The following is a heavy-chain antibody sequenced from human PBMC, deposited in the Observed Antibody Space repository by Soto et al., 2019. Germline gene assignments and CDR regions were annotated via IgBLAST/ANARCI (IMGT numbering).Heavy chain of an antibody. CDR3: ATNDY. J-gene: IGHJ4*02. CDR1: GFTFSDAW. V-gene: IGHV3-15*01. Sequence: GGSLRLSCTASGFTFSDAWMTWVRQAPGKGLEWVGRIKGKSDGGTVEYAAPVKGRFIMTRDDSKSMLYLHMNSLKTEDTAMYYCATNDYWGQGTLVTVSS. CDR2: IKGKSDGGTV.